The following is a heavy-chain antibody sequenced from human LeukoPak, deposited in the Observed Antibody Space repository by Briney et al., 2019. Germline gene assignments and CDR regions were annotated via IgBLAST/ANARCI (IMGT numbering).Heavy chain of an antibody. D-gene: IGHD6-13*01. CDR3: ARAMGAAAGIYYYYGMDV. J-gene: IGHJ6*02. CDR2: IIPIFGTA. V-gene: IGHV1-69*01. CDR1: GGTFSSYA. Sequence: ASVKVSCKASGGTFSSYAISWVRQAPGQGLEWMGGIIPIFGTANYAQKFQGRVTITADESTSTAYMELSSLRSEDTAVYYCARAMGAAAGIYYYYGMDVWGQGTRSPSP.